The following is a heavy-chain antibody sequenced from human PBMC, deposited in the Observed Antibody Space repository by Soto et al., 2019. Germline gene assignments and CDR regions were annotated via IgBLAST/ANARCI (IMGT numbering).Heavy chain of an antibody. V-gene: IGHV3-9*01. CDR1: GFTFDDYA. J-gene: IGHJ6*02. CDR3: AKDMRGYSYGSDYYDYCMVV. CDR2: ISWNSGSI. D-gene: IGHD5-18*01. Sequence: GGSLRLSCAASGFTFDDYAMHWVRQAPGKGLEWVSGISWNSGSIGYADSVKGRFTISRDNAKNSLYLQMNSLRAEDTALYYCAKDMRGYSYGSDYYDYCMVVWGQGPTVTVSS.